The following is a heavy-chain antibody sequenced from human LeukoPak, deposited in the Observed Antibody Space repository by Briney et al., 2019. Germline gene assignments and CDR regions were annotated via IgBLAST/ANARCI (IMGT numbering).Heavy chain of an antibody. J-gene: IGHJ5*02. CDR2: MNPNSGNT. Sequence: ASVKVSCKASGYTFTSYDINWVRQATGQGLEWMGWMNPNSGNTGYAQKFQGRVTMTRNTSISTAYMELSSLRSEDTAVYYCARGTRYCSGGSCYFWFDPWGQGTPVTVSS. V-gene: IGHV1-8*01. D-gene: IGHD2-15*01. CDR1: GYTFTSYD. CDR3: ARGTRYCSGGSCYFWFDP.